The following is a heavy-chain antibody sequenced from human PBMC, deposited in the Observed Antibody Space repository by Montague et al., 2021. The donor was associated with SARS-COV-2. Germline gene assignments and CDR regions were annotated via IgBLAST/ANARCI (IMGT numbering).Heavy chain of an antibody. V-gene: IGHV6-1*01. J-gene: IGHJ5*02. CDR2: TYYRSKWYN. Sequence: CAISGDSVSSNRAAWNWIRQSPSRGLEWLGRTYYRSKWYNDYAVSVKSRITINPDASKNQFSLQLNSVTPEDTAVYYCARDDPYCTNGVCYTGNWFDPWAREPWSPSPQ. CDR3: ARDDPYCTNGVCYTGNWFDP. CDR1: GDSVSSNRAA. D-gene: IGHD2-8*01.